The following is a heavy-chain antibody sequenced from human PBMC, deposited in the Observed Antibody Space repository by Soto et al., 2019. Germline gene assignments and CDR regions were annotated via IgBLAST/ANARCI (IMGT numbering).Heavy chain of an antibody. Sequence: QITLEESGPTLLKPTQTLTLTCTFSGFSLTTEGVAVAWARQSPGKAPEWLAVIFWDDDKRFTPSLSSRLTITKDTSKSQVSLTLTSVAPVATATYFGAHRSVNSLTSSVDAWGPGTLLTVSS. CDR1: GFSLTTEGVA. V-gene: IGHV2-5*02. J-gene: IGHJ1*01. D-gene: IGHD1-26*01. CDR2: IFWDDDK. CDR3: AHRSVNSLTSSVDA.